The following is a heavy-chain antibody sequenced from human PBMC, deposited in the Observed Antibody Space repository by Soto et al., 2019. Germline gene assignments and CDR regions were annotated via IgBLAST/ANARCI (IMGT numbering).Heavy chain of an antibody. V-gene: IGHV1-18*01. J-gene: IGHJ5*02. CDR3: ARVVPGAEAWFGP. CDR2: ISLYSDGT. Sequence: ASVKVSCKTSGYTFSNYGITWVRQAPGQPLEWLGWISLYSDGTNYAQKFQGRVSTTTDTSTATAYMELRSLRSDDTAVYYCARVVPGAEAWFGPWGQGTLVTVSS. D-gene: IGHD2-2*01. CDR1: GYTFSNYG.